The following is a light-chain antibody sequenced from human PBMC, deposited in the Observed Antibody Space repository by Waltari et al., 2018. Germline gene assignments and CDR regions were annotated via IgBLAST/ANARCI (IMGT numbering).Light chain of an antibody. CDR3: AVWDDSLNGWV. CDR1: DSNIGGNF. CDR2: RDN. V-gene: IGLV1-44*01. J-gene: IGLJ3*02. Sequence: QSVLTQSPSASGTPGQRATISCSGSDSNIGGNFVHGYQQFPGTAPKLLIHRDNQRPSGVPDRFSGSKSGTSASLAISVLQSEDEALYFCAVWDDSLNGWVFGGGTKVTVL.